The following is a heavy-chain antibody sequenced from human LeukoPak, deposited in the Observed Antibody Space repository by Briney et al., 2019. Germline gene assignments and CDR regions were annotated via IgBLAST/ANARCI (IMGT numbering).Heavy chain of an antibody. D-gene: IGHD3/OR15-3a*01. J-gene: IGHJ5*02. CDR3: ARARDWSAGSWFDP. CDR2: IFYRGAT. CDR1: NGFISSYY. V-gene: IGHV4-59*01. Sequence: PSDTLSLTCIISNGFISSYYWNWIRQPPGKGLEWIGNIFYRGATNYNPSLKSRVTMSVDTSKNQFSLKLYSVTAADTAMYYCARARDWSAGSWFDPWGQGILVTVSS.